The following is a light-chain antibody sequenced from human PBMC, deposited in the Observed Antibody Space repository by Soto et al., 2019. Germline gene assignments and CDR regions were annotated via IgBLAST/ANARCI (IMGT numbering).Light chain of an antibody. CDR1: SSDVGGYNY. Sequence: QSALTQPASVSGSPGQSITIYCTGTSSDVGGYNYVSWYQQHPGKAPKLMIYEVSNRPSGVSNRFSGSKSGNTASLTISGLQAEDEADYYCSSYTSRSTLVFGGGTKLTVL. V-gene: IGLV2-14*01. J-gene: IGLJ2*01. CDR3: SSYTSRSTLV. CDR2: EVS.